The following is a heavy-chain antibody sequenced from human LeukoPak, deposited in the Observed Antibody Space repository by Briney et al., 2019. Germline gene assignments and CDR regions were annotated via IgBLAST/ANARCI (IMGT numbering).Heavy chain of an antibody. V-gene: IGHV4-38-2*02. J-gene: IGHJ3*02. CDR2: MYHSGST. CDR1: GYSISSGYY. Sequence: PSETLSLTCTVSGYSISSGYYWGWNRQPPGKGLERIGSMYHSGSTYYNPSLKSRVTISLDTSRNQFSLKLNSVTAADTAVYYCAKSNGYGLIDIWGQGTMVTVSS. D-gene: IGHD3-22*01. CDR3: AKSNGYGLIDI.